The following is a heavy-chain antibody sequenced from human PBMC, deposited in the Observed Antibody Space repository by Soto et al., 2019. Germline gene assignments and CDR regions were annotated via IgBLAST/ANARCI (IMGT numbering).Heavy chain of an antibody. J-gene: IGHJ4*02. Sequence: QLQLQESGSGLVKPSQTLSLTCAVSGGSISSGGYSWSWIRQPPGKGLEWIGYIYHSGSNYYNPSLKSRVTTSADRSKNQFSLKLSSVTAADTAVYYCAAGGGLPRYYWGQGTLVTVSS. V-gene: IGHV4-30-2*01. CDR3: AAGGGLPRYY. CDR1: GGSISSGGYS. D-gene: IGHD5-12*01. CDR2: IYHSGSN.